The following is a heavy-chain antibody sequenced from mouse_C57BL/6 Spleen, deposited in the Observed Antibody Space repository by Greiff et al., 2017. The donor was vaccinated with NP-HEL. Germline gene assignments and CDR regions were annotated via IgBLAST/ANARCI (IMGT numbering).Heavy chain of an antibody. Sequence: EVKLMESGGGLVQPGGSLSLSCAASGFTFTDYYMSWVRQPPGKALEWLGFIRNKANGYTTEYSVSVKGRFTISRDNSQSILYLQMNALRAEDSATYYCARYRRGYYAMDYWGQGTSVTVSS. CDR2: IRNKANGYTT. CDR1: GFTFTDYY. V-gene: IGHV7-3*01. J-gene: IGHJ4*01. CDR3: ARYRRGYYAMDY.